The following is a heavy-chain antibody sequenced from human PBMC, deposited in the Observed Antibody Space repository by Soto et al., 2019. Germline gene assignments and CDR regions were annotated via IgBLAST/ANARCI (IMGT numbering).Heavy chain of an antibody. CDR3: AEAYWYGSASCLFDY. CDR2: ISGSGGST. V-gene: IGHV3-23*01. D-gene: IGHD3-10*01. J-gene: IGHJ4*02. CDR1: GFTFSSYA. Sequence: EVQLLESGGGLVQPGGSLRRSCAASGFTFSSYAMSWVRQPPGKGLEWVSAISGSGGSTYYADSVKGLFTISRDNSKNTLYLQLNGLRAEDTAVYYCAEAYWYGSASCLFDYWGQGTLVTVSS.